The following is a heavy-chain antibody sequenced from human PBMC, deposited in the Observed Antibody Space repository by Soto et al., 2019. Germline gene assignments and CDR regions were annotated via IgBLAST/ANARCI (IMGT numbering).Heavy chain of an antibody. CDR3: ARESGQVIAARRFKGWFDP. Sequence: GASVKVSCKASGYTFTSYAMHWVRQAPGQRLEWMGWINAGNGNTKYSQKFQGRVTITRDTSASTAYMELSSLRSEDTAVYYCARESGQVIAARRFKGWFDPWGQGTLVTVSS. V-gene: IGHV1-3*01. D-gene: IGHD6-6*01. CDR1: GYTFTSYA. CDR2: INAGNGNT. J-gene: IGHJ5*02.